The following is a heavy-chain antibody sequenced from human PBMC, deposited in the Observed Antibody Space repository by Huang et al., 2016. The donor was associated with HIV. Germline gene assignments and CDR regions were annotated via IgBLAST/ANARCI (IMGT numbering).Heavy chain of an antibody. Sequence: QVQLQESGPGLVKPSENLSLTCTVSGGSLSSASDLWVWIRQPPGKWLEWIGRMSYGDRTYYNPSLRSRVTISIDTSKNQFSLQLRSVNAADTAVYYCARQFAGWYYFGPRRTFGFDYWGQGTLVAVSS. CDR1: GGSLSSASDL. D-gene: IGHD6-19*01. V-gene: IGHV4-39*01. CDR3: ARQFAGWYYFGPRRTFGFDY. J-gene: IGHJ4*02. CDR2: MSYGDRT.